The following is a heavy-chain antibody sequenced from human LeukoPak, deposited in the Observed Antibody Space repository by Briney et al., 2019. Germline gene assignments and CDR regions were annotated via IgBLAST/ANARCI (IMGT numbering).Heavy chain of an antibody. D-gene: IGHD7-27*01. CDR3: AKDSGRLGVREVFDF. CDR2: IKQDGGEK. CDR1: GFIFSGYW. J-gene: IGHJ3*01. V-gene: IGHV3-7*03. Sequence: GGPLRLSCAASGFIFSGYWMSWLPQAPGKGLEGVANIKQDGGEKYYVDSVKGRFTISRDNSMQTLFVQMNSLRAEDTAVYFCAKDSGRLGVREVFDFCGQGTMVTVSS.